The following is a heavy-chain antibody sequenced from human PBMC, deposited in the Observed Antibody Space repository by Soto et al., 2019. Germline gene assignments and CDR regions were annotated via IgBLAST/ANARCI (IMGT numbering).Heavy chain of an antibody. V-gene: IGHV6-1*01. CDR3: ARGLGPMIRFLEWSPSPGMDV. J-gene: IGHJ6*04. D-gene: IGHD3-3*01. CDR1: GDSVSSNSAA. CDR2: TYYRSKWYN. Sequence: SQTLSLTCAISGDSVSSNSAAWNWIRQSPSRGLEWLGRTYYRSKWYNDYAVSVKSRITINPDTSKNQFSLQLNSVTPEDTAVYYCARGLGPMIRFLEWSPSPGMDVWGKGTTVTASS.